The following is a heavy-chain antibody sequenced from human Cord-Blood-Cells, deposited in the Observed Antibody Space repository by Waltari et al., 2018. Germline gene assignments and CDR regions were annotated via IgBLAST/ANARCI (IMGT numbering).Heavy chain of an antibody. CDR3: ARRVLAAAAYYYYYYMDV. CDR2: INHSGST. Sequence: QVQLQQWGAGLLKPSETLSLTCAVYGGSFSGYYWSWIRQPPGKGLEWIGEINHSGSTNYNPSLQSRVTISVDTSKNQFSLKLSSVTAADTAVYYCARRVLAAAAYYYYYYMDVWGKGTTVTVSS. J-gene: IGHJ6*03. CDR1: GGSFSGYY. V-gene: IGHV4-34*01. D-gene: IGHD6-13*01.